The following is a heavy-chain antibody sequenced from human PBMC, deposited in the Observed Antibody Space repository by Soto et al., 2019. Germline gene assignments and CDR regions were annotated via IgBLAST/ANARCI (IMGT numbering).Heavy chain of an antibody. Sequence: EVQLVQSGAEVKKPGESLKISCKGSGYSFTSYWIGWVRQMPGKGLEWMGIIYPGDSDTRYSPSFQGQVTISADKSISTAYLQWSSLKASDTAMYYCARRFYSGYDQNHYYYYYGMDVWGQGTTVTVSS. CDR1: GYSFTSYW. CDR3: ARRFYSGYDQNHYYYYYGMDV. V-gene: IGHV5-51*01. J-gene: IGHJ6*02. D-gene: IGHD5-12*01. CDR2: IYPGDSDT.